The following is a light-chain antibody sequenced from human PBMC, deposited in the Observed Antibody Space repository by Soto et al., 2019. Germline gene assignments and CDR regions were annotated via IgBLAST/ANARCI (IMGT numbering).Light chain of an antibody. CDR3: AIWDDKLSGL. CDR2: YDS. V-gene: IGLV3-21*04. Sequence: SYELTQPPSVSVAPGKTARITCGGNNIGSKSVHWYQQKPGQAPVLVIYYDSDRPSGIPERFSASRSGTSASLAISGLRSEDEADYYCAIWDDKLSGLFGGGTKLTVL. J-gene: IGLJ2*01. CDR1: NIGSKS.